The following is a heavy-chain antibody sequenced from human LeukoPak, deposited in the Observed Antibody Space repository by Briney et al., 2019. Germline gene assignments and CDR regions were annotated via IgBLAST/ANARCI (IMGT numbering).Heavy chain of an antibody. CDR1: GFIVSSNY. Sequence: GGSLRLSCAASGFIVSSNYMSWVRQVPGKGLEWVSVIYSGGSTYYADSVKGRFTISRDNSKNTLYLQMNSLRAEDTAVYYCARERSEYYYDSSGYYDYWGQGTLVTVSS. J-gene: IGHJ4*02. CDR2: IYSGGST. D-gene: IGHD3-22*01. CDR3: ARERSEYYYDSSGYYDY. V-gene: IGHV3-53*01.